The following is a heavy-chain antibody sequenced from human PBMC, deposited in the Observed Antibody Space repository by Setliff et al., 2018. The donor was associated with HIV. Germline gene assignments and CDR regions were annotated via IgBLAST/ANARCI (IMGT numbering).Heavy chain of an antibody. CDR1: GLSFSSYV. J-gene: IGHJ4*02. D-gene: IGHD7-27*01. V-gene: IGHV3-23*01. Sequence: LRLSCAASGLSFSSYVMSWVRQAPGKGLEWVSGISGSGGSTYYADSVKGRFTISRDDSKGIAYLQMNSLKTEDTAVYYCARSDWGSKDDYWGQGTLVTVSS. CDR3: ARSDWGSKDDY. CDR2: ISGSGGST.